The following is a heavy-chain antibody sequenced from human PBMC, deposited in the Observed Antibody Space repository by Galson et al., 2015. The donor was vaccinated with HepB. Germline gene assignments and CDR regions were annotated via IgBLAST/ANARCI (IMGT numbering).Heavy chain of an antibody. D-gene: IGHD3-22*01. CDR3: AKSGYYDSSGYPDFDH. V-gene: IGHV3-30*18. CDR2: ISYDGSNK. Sequence: SLRLSCAASGFTFSSYGMHWVRQAPGKGLEWVAVISYDGSNKYYADSVKGRFTISRDNSKNTLYLQMNSLRAEDTAVYYCAKSGYYDSSGYPDFDHWGQGTLVTVSS. CDR1: GFTFSSYG. J-gene: IGHJ4*02.